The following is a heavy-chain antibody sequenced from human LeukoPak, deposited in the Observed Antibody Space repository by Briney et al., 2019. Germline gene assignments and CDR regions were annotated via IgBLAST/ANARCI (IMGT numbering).Heavy chain of an antibody. D-gene: IGHD4-17*01. CDR3: ARDGTDYGDHDYYYYYYMDV. CDR1: GYTFTSYY. J-gene: IGHJ6*03. Sequence: GASVKVSCKASGYTFTSYYMHWVRQAPGQGLEWMGIINPSGGSTSYAQRFQGRVTMTRDTSTSTVYMELSSLRSEDTAVYYCARDGTDYGDHDYYYYYYMDVWGKGTTVTISS. V-gene: IGHV1-46*01. CDR2: INPSGGST.